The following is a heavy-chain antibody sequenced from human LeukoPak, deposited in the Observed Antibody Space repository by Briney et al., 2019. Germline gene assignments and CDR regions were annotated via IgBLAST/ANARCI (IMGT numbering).Heavy chain of an antibody. CDR3: AKDDLGYYDSSGYEFDY. Sequence: PGRSLRLSCAASGFTFSSYGMHWVPQAPGKGLEWEAVIWYDGSNKYYADSVRGRFTISRDNSKITLDLQMNSLRAEDTAVYYCAKDDLGYYDSSGYEFDYWGQGTLVTVSS. CDR1: GFTFSSYG. J-gene: IGHJ4*02. D-gene: IGHD3-22*01. CDR2: IWYDGSNK. V-gene: IGHV3-33*06.